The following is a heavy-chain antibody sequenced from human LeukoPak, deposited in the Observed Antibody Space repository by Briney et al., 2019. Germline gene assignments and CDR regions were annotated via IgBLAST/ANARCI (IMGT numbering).Heavy chain of an antibody. D-gene: IGHD3-9*01. CDR2: IYTSGST. V-gene: IGHV4-4*07. Sequence: TSETLSLTCTVSGGSISSYYWSWIRQPAGKGLEWIGRIYTSGSTNYNPSLESRVTMSVDTSKNQFSLKLSSVTAADTAVYYCARGEDILTGYALLDYWGQGTLVTVSS. CDR1: GGSISSYY. CDR3: ARGEDILTGYALLDY. J-gene: IGHJ4*02.